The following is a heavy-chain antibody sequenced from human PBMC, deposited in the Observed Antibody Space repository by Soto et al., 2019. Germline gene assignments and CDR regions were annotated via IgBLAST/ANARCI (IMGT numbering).Heavy chain of an antibody. V-gene: IGHV3-48*01. J-gene: IGHJ4*02. Sequence: DVQLVESGGGLVQPGGSLRLSCAASGFPFNTYAMHWVRQAPGKGLEWISYINSASTTTFHADSVKGRFTVSRDNAENSLDLQMSRLRPEDTAVYYCARDLSHWGQGTLVTVSS. CDR1: GFPFNTYA. CDR3: ARDLSH. CDR2: INSASTTT.